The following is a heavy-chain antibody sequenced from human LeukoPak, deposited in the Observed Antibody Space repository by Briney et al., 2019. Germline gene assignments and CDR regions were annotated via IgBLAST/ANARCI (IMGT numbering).Heavy chain of an antibody. V-gene: IGHV1-8*01. J-gene: IGHJ4*02. Sequence: ASVKVSCKASGYTFINYDINWERQATGQGPEWMGWMSPNSCNTGYAQNFQGRVTMTSDTSISTAYMELSSLRSEDTAVYYCARSPPNWGFDYWGQGILVTVSS. CDR2: MSPNSCNT. CDR1: GYTFINYD. D-gene: IGHD7-27*01. CDR3: ARSPPNWGFDY.